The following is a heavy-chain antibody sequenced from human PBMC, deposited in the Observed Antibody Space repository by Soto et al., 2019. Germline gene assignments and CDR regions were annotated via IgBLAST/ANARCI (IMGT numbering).Heavy chain of an antibody. V-gene: IGHV1-69*13. CDR3: ARDLAYYYGSGPYPPHNWFDP. CDR2: IIPIFGTA. CDR1: GGTFSSYA. D-gene: IGHD3-10*01. J-gene: IGHJ5*02. Sequence: SVKVSCKASGGTFSSYAISWVRQAPGQGLEWMGGIIPIFGTANYAQKFQGRVTITADESASTAYMELSSLRSEDTAVYYCARDLAYYYGSGPYPPHNWFDPWGQGTLVTVSS.